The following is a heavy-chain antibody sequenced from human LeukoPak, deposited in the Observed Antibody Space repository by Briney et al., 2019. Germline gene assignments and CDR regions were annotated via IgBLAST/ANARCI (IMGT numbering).Heavy chain of an antibody. V-gene: IGHV3-23*01. D-gene: IGHD3-10*01. CDR1: GFTFSSYA. CDR2: VRETGAST. J-gene: IGHJ4*02. CDR3: ANEKAGSGSYYVDY. Sequence: GGSLRLSCAASGFTFSSYAMSWVRQAPGKGLEWVSAVRETGASTFYADSVKGRFTISRDNSKNTLYLQMNSLRAEDTAIYYCANEKAGSGSYYVDYWGQGTLVTDSS.